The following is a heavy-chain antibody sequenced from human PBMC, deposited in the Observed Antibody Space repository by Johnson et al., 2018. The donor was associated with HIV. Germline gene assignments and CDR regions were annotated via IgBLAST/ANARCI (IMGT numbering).Heavy chain of an antibody. CDR1: GFSVSDSY. Sequence: VQLVESGGGVVQPGESLRLSCGASGFSVSDSYMNWVRQAPGQGLEWVSVLYSGGNTYYADSVRGRFTISRDTSKNTLYLQMSSLKVEDTALYYCARDGESQQLPLGDALDVWGRGTMVIVSS. CDR3: ARDGESQQLPLGDALDV. CDR2: LYSGGNT. V-gene: IGHV3-66*01. J-gene: IGHJ3*01. D-gene: IGHD6-13*01.